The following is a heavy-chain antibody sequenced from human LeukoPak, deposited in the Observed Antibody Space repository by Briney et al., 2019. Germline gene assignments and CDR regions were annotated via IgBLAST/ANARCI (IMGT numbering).Heavy chain of an antibody. D-gene: IGHD2-15*01. J-gene: IGHJ4*02. CDR1: GYRFTDYF. CDR3: ATPTERLLPDY. V-gene: IGHV1-2*02. CDR2: INPNSGDT. Sequence: ASVKVSCKASGYRFTDYFMHWVRQAPGQGLEWMGWINPNSGDTDYAQKFQGRVTLTRGASIGTAYMELTRLRSDDTAVYYCATPTERLLPDYWGQGTLVTVSS.